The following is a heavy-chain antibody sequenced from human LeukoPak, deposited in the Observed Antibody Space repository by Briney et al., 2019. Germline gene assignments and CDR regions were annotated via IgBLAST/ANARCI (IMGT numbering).Heavy chain of an antibody. V-gene: IGHV1-2*02. CDR1: GYTLSGYY. CDR3: ATVGFRDNFDY. Sequence: ASVKVSCKASGYTLSGYYIHWVRQAPGQGLEWMGWIYPNSGGTNYAQKFQGRVTMTRATSISTAYMELSRLRSDDTAVYYCATVGFRDNFDYWGQGTLVTVSS. J-gene: IGHJ4*02. D-gene: IGHD3-10*01. CDR2: IYPNSGGT.